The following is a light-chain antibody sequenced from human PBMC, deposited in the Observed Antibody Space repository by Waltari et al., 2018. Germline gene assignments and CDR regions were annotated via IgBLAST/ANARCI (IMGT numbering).Light chain of an antibody. V-gene: IGKV1-39*01. CDR1: QSISSY. CDR2: AAS. CDR3: QQSYSTPLT. J-gene: IGKJ4*01. Sequence: DIQMTQSPSSLSASVGDRVTITCRASQSISSYLNWYQQKPGKAPKLLIYAASSLQSGVPSRFSGSRSGTDFTLTISSLQPEDFATDYCQQSYSTPLTFGGGTKVEIK.